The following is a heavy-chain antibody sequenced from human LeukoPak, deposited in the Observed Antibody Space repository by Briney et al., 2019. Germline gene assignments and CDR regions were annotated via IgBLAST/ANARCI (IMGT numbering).Heavy chain of an antibody. V-gene: IGHV3-23*01. CDR2: IFPSGGEI. Sequence: GGSLRLSCAASGFTFSTFAMIWVRQPPGKGLEWVSSIFPSGGEIHYADSVRGRFTISRDNSKITLSLQMNSLRVEDTAIYYCATYRQVLLPFESWGQGTLVTVSS. D-gene: IGHD5-18*01. CDR3: ATYRQVLLPFES. CDR1: GFTFSTFA. J-gene: IGHJ4*02.